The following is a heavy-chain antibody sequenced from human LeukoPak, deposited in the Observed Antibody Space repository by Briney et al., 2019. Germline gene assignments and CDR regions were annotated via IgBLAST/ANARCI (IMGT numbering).Heavy chain of an antibody. Sequence: PSETLSPTWIVSGGSITINSYYWGWIRQPPVKGLEWIASFYYGGSTYYNPTLRSRVTISVDTSKNPFSLKLSSVTAADTAVYFCARQGSYYFDYWGQGTLVTVA. D-gene: IGHD6-13*01. J-gene: IGHJ4*02. V-gene: IGHV4-39*01. CDR2: FYYGGST. CDR1: GGSITINSYY. CDR3: ARQGSYYFDY.